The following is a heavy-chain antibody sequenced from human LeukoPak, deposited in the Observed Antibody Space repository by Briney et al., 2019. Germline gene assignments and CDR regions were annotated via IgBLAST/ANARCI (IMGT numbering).Heavy chain of an antibody. Sequence: SETLSLTCTVSGGSISSSSHYWGWLRQPPGKGLEWIGSIYYIGSSNHNPSLKSRVTMSVDTSKNQLSLKMRSVTAADMAVYYCARMYYYDSTGYGHFDYWGRGTLVTVSS. CDR2: IYYIGSS. D-gene: IGHD3-22*01. J-gene: IGHJ4*02. CDR3: ARMYYYDSTGYGHFDY. CDR1: GGSISSSSHY. V-gene: IGHV4-39*01.